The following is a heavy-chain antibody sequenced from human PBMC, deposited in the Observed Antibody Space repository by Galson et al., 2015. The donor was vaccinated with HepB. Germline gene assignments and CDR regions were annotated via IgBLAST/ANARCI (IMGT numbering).Heavy chain of an antibody. D-gene: IGHD1-26*01. V-gene: IGHV3-66*01. CDR2: IYSGGST. CDR1: GFTVSSNY. J-gene: IGHJ6*02. Sequence: SLRLSCAASGFTVSSNYMSWVRQAPGKGLEWVSVIYSGGSTYYADSVKGRFTISRDNSKNTLHLQMNSLRAEDTAVYYCARGGYSGSYWNYYYGMDVWGQGTTVTVSS. CDR3: ARGGYSGSYWNYYYGMDV.